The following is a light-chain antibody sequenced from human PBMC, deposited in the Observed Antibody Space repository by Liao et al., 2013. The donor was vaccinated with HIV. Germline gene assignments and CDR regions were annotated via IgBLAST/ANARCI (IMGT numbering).Light chain of an antibody. CDR3: QVWDSGSDHRV. J-gene: IGLJ3*02. CDR2: YDT. V-gene: IGLV3-21*04. CDR1: NIGSKS. Sequence: SYELTQSPSVSVAPGKTARITCGGNNIGSKSVHWFQQKPGLAPVLVIYYDTDRPSGIPERFSGSNSGNTATLTISRVEAGDEADYYCQVWDSGSDHRVFGGGTKLTVL.